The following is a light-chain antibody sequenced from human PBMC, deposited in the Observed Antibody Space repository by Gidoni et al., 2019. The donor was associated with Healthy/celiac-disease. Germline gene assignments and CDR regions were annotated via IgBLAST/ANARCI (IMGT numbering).Light chain of an antibody. J-gene: IGKJ2*01. CDR2: GAS. CDR3: HQYNNWPYT. CDR1: QSVSSN. Sequence: EIVLTQSPATLSVSPGERATLSCRASQSVSSNLAWYQQKPGQAPRLLIYGASTRATGIPARFSGSGSGTEFTLTISSLQSEDFAVYYCHQYNNWPYTFXQXTKLEIK. V-gene: IGKV3-15*01.